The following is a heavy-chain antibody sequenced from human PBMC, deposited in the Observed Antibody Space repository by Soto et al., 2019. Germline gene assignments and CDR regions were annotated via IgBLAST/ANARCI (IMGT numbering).Heavy chain of an antibody. CDR1: GGTFSSYA. J-gene: IGHJ6*02. V-gene: IGHV1-69*01. Sequence: QVQLVQSGAEVKKPGSSVKVSCKASGGTFSSYAISWVRQAPGQGLEWMGGIIPIFGTANYAQKFQGRVTITADESTSTAYMELSSLRSEDTTVYYCARDIRVSGSYYYYGMDVWGQGTTVTVSS. CDR3: ARDIRVSGSYYYYGMDV. D-gene: IGHD2-2*02. CDR2: IIPIFGTA.